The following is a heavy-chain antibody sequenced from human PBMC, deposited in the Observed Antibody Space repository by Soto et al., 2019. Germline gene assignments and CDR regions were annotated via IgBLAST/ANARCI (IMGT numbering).Heavy chain of an antibody. CDR1: GGSISSYY. D-gene: IGHD2-2*01. J-gene: IGHJ6*01. CDR2: IYYSGST. CDR3: ARDCSSTSCYQPEGDYYYYGMDV. V-gene: IGHV4-59*01. Sequence: SETLSLTCTVSGGSISSYYWSWIRQPPGKGLEWIGYIYYSGSTNYNPSLKSRVTISVDTSKNQFSLKLSSVTAADTAVYYCARDCSSTSCYQPEGDYYYYGMDVWGQGTTITVSS.